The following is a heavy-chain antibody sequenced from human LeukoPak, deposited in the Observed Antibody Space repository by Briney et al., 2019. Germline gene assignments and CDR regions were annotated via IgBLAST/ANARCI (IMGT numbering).Heavy chain of an antibody. D-gene: IGHD6-6*01. CDR3: ARQPEYSSSS. J-gene: IGHJ5*02. CDR1: GGSISSYY. Sequence: KSSETLSLTCTVSGGSISSYYWSWIRQPPGKGLEWIGYIYYRGSTNYNPSLKSRVTISVDTSKNQLSLKLSSVTAADTAVYYCARQPEYSSSSWGQGTLVTVSS. CDR2: IYYRGST. V-gene: IGHV4-59*08.